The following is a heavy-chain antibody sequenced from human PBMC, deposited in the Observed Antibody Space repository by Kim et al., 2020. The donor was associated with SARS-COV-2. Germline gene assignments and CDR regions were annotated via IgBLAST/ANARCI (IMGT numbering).Heavy chain of an antibody. Sequence: FPGRVTLTRDTSTSTVYMELSSLRSEDTAVYYCARDHNIVVVPAAYGMDVWGQGTTVTVSS. J-gene: IGHJ6*02. V-gene: IGHV1-46*01. D-gene: IGHD2-2*01. CDR3: ARDHNIVVVPAAYGMDV.